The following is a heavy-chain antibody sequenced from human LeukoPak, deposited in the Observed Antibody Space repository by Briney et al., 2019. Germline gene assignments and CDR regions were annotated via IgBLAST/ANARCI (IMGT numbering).Heavy chain of an antibody. CDR3: AKDSWYSSGWSDY. D-gene: IGHD6-19*01. Sequence: GGSLRLSCAAYGFRFSSNAMTWVRHAPGKGLERVSGISGSADNTYYADSVKGRFTISRDNSTDTLFLQMNSLRAEDTAVYYCAKDSWYSSGWSDYWGQGTLVIVSS. J-gene: IGHJ4*02. CDR2: ISGSADNT. CDR1: GFRFSSNA. V-gene: IGHV3-23*01.